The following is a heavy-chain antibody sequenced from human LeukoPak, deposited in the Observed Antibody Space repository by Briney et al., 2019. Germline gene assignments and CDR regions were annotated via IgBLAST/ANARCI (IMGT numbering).Heavy chain of an antibody. CDR2: IKQDGDEK. CDR3: ATTPGPQDGGGYLDY. CDR1: GFIFSKYY. D-gene: IGHD2-15*01. Sequence: GGSLRLSCEASGFIFSKYYMTWVRQAPGKGLEWVANIKQDGDEKYYVDSVKGRFTITRDNVKSSLYLQMNNLRGDDTAVYYCATTPGPQDGGGYLDYWGQEPLVPVSS. V-gene: IGHV3-7*01. J-gene: IGHJ4*02.